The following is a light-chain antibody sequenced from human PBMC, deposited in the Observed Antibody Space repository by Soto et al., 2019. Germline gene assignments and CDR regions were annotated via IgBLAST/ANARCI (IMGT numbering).Light chain of an antibody. Sequence: DIQMTQSPSTLSASVGERVTIACRASQTISTWLAWYQQKPGKAPKLLIYGASSLESGVPSRFSGSGSGTEFTLTISTLQPDDFATYYCQQYNSYPWTFGQGTKVDIK. CDR3: QQYNSYPWT. J-gene: IGKJ1*01. CDR1: QTISTW. V-gene: IGKV1-5*01. CDR2: GAS.